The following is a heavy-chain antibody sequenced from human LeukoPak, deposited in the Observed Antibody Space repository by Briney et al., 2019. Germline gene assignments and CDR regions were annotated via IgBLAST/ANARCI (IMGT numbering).Heavy chain of an antibody. D-gene: IGHD3-3*02. CDR2: IYGGGRT. CDR3: ASYEHDVSNWYFDL. V-gene: IGHV3-53*01. J-gene: IGHJ2*01. Sequence: GGSLRLSCAASGLAVSNKYLTWVRQAPGKGLEWVSLIYGGGRTTYADSVKGRFTIPRDNFKNTLYLQMNSLRAEDTAFYYCASYEHDVSNWYFDLWGRGTLVTVSS. CDR1: GLAVSNKY.